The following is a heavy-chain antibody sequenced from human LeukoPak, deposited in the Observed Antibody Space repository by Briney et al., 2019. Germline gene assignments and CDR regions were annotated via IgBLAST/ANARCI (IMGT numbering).Heavy chain of an antibody. CDR3: GRAMDV. CDR2: IKQDGSKK. V-gene: IGHV3-7*01. Sequence: GGSLRLSCAASGFTFTTYWMSWVRQAPGKGLEWVANIKQDGSKKNYVDSVKGRFTISRDNAKNSLYLQMNSLRAEDTAVYYCGRAMDVWGQGTTVTVTS. CDR1: GFTFTTYW. J-gene: IGHJ6*02.